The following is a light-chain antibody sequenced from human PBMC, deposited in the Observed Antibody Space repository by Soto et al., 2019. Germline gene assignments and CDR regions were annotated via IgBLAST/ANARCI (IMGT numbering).Light chain of an antibody. CDR3: CSYADSNTWV. CDR2: EGS. CDR1: SSDVGRYNL. J-gene: IGLJ3*02. V-gene: IGLV2-23*01. Sequence: QSVLTQPASVSGSPGQSITISCTGTSSDVGRYNLVSWYQQYPGKAPKLMIYEGSQRPSGGSNRFSGSKSGNTASLTISGLQAEDESDYYCCSYADSNTWVFGGGTKLTVL.